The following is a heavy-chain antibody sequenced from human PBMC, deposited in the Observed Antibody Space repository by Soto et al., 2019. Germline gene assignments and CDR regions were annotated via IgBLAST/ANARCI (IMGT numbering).Heavy chain of an antibody. J-gene: IGHJ4*02. CDR3: ARGDRLLTIYDS. D-gene: IGHD3-16*01. V-gene: IGHV4-61*08. CDR1: GDSVNSGDAY. CDR2: FYHTGSS. Sequence: PSETLSLTCSVSGDSVNSGDAYWSWIRQPPGKGLEWLGYFYHTGSSGYNPSLQGRVTISLDPSKNKFSLRLTSVTTADTAVYFCARGDRLLTIYDSSGPGIQVTVSS.